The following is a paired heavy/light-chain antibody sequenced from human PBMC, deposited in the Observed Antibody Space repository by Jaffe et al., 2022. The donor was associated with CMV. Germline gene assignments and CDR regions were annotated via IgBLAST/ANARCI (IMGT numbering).Light chain of an antibody. CDR1: NSNIGNNY. Sequence: QSVLTQPPSVSAAPGQKVIISCSGSNSNIGNNYVSWFQQLPGTAPKLLIYDNNNRPSGIPDRFSGSKSGTSATLGITGLQTGDEADYYCATWDGSLGAVVFAGGTKLTVL. J-gene: IGLJ2*01. CDR3: ATWDGSLGAVV. CDR2: DNN. V-gene: IGLV1-51*01.
Heavy chain of an antibody. Sequence: QLQLQESGPGLVKPSETLSLTCIVSGGSISGSTYYWGWVRQPPTKGLEWIGSIHYRGTTYYHPSVKSRVTISVDTSRNEFSLNLNSVTAADAALYFCARHGGQGSSTSSGAFDIWGQGTMVTVSS. CDR3: ARHGGQGSSTSSGAFDI. D-gene: IGHD6-6*01. CDR2: IHYRGTT. V-gene: IGHV4-39*01. J-gene: IGHJ3*02. CDR1: GGSISGSTYY.